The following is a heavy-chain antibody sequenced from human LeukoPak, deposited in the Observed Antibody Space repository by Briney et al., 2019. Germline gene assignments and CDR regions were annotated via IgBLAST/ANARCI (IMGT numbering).Heavy chain of an antibody. D-gene: IGHD1-26*01. V-gene: IGHV1-69*06. CDR1: GGTFSSYA. CDR2: IIPIFGTA. Sequence: EASVKVSCKASGGTFSSYAISWVRQAPGQGPEWMGGIIPIFGTANYAQKFQGRVTITADKSTSTAYMELSSLRSEDTAVYYCARADTPPIVGATRNENYYYYMDVWGKGTTVTISS. J-gene: IGHJ6*03. CDR3: ARADTPPIVGATRNENYYYYMDV.